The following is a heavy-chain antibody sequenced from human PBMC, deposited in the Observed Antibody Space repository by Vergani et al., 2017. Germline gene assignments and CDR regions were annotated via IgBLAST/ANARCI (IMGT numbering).Heavy chain of an antibody. CDR3: ARDSSYCSSTSCYYYYYYYMDV. J-gene: IGHJ6*03. D-gene: IGHD2-2*01. CDR2: ISYDGSNK. Sequence: VDLVESGGGFVQPGGSRRLSCAASGFTFSSYAMHWVRQAPGNGLEWVAVISYDGSNKYYADSVKGRFTISRDNSKNTLYLQMNSLRAEDTAVYYCARDSSYCSSTSCYYYYYYYMDVWGKGTTVTVSS. CDR1: GFTFSSYA. V-gene: IGHV3-30-3*01.